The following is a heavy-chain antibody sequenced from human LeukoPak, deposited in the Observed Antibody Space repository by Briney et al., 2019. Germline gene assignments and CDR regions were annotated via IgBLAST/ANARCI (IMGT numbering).Heavy chain of an antibody. Sequence: GESLKISCKGSGYSFTNYWIGWVRQMPGKGLEWMGIIHPADSDTRYSPSFQGQVTISADKSISTAYLQWSSLKASDTAMYYCVRLAGYCSSTNCYGNFDYWGQGTLVTVSS. J-gene: IGHJ4*02. CDR1: GYSFTNYW. CDR2: IHPADSDT. V-gene: IGHV5-51*01. CDR3: VRLAGYCSSTNCYGNFDY. D-gene: IGHD2-2*01.